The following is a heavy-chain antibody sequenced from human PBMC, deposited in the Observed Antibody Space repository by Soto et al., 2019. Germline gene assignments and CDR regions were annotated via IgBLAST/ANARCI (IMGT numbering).Heavy chain of an antibody. CDR1: GYTFTSYA. J-gene: IGHJ4*02. CDR2: INAGNANT. Sequence: QVQLVQSGAEVKKPGASVKVSCKASGYTFTSYAMHWVRQAPGQRLEWMGWINAGNANTKYSQKFQGRVTFTRETSASTAYMELSSLRSEDTAVYYCARAPSWYSFYYWGQGTLVTVSS. CDR3: ARAPSWYSFYY. D-gene: IGHD6-13*01. V-gene: IGHV1-3*01.